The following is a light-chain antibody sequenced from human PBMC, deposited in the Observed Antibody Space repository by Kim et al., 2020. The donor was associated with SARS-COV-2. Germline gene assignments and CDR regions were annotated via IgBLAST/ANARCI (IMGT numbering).Light chain of an antibody. CDR3: ETWDSYIQV. CDR2: LEGSGSY. Sequence: QPVLTQSSSASASLGSSVKLTCTLSSGHRSYVIAWHQQQPGKAPRYLMKLEGSGSYNKGYGVPDRFSGSGSGADRYLTISNLQSEDEADYYCETWDSYIQVFGGGTKLTV. CDR1: SGHRSYV. J-gene: IGLJ3*02. V-gene: IGLV4-60*03.